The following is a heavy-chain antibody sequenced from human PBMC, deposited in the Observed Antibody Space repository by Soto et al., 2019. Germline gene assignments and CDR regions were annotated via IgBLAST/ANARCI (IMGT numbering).Heavy chain of an antibody. V-gene: IGHV1-46*01. D-gene: IGHD3-22*01. Sequence: ASVKVSCKASGYTFTNYFLHWVRQAPGQGPEWMGIINSSGGSINYAQRFQGRVTMTRDTSTNTVYMEVSSLRSEDTAVYYCARERESSGPFDHWGQGTLVTVSS. CDR1: GYTFTNYF. CDR3: ARERESSGPFDH. CDR2: INSSGGSI. J-gene: IGHJ4*02.